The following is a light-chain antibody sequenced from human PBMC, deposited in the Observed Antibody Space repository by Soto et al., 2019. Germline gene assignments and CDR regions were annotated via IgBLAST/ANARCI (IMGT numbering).Light chain of an antibody. V-gene: IGKV1-27*01. CDR2: GAS. CDR1: QDISIY. Sequence: DIQMTQSPASLSASVGDRVSITCRASQDISIYLAWYQQKPGEVPTLLIYGASTLHSGVPSRFSGSGSGTEFTLPISSLQPEDVATYYCQKYDDAAFRFGPGTKVDIK. J-gene: IGKJ3*01. CDR3: QKYDDAAFR.